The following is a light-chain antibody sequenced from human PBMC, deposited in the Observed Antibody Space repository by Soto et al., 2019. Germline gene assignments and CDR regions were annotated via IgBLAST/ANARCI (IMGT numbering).Light chain of an antibody. CDR1: SSDVGTYNY. J-gene: IGLJ1*01. Sequence: QSALTQPASVSGSPGQSITISCTGTSSDVGTYNYVSWYQQHPGKAPKVMIYEVTYRPSGVSNRFSGSKSGNTASLTISGLQAEDEAEYYCSSYTGSSTLYVFGTGTKFTVL. CDR2: EVT. CDR3: SSYTGSSTLYV. V-gene: IGLV2-14*01.